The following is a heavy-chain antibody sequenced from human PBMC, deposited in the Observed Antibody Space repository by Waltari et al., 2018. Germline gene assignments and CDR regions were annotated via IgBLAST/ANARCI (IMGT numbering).Heavy chain of an antibody. V-gene: IGHV4-61*02. Sequence: QVQLQESGPGLVKPSQTLSLTCTVSGGSISSGSYYWSWIRQPAGKGLEWIGRIYTSGSTNYNPSLKSRVTISVDTSKNQFSLKLSSVTAADTAVYYCARERYCGGDCYSGVDWYFDLWGRGTLVTVSS. J-gene: IGHJ2*01. CDR1: GGSISSGSYY. CDR3: ARERYCGGDCYSGVDWYFDL. CDR2: IYTSGST. D-gene: IGHD2-21*01.